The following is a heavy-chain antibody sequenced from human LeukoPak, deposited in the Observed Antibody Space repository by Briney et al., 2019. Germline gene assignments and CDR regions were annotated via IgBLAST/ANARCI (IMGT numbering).Heavy chain of an antibody. CDR3: AHTSRGYSGYDGNYFDY. V-gene: IGHV4-59*01. CDR2: IYYSGST. Sequence: SETLSLTCTVSGGSISSYYWSWIRQPPGKGLEWIGYIYYSGSTNYNPSLKSRVTISVDTSKNQFSLKLSSVTAADTAVYYCAHTSRGYSGYDGNYFDYWGQGTLVTVSS. J-gene: IGHJ4*02. CDR1: GGSISSYY. D-gene: IGHD5-12*01.